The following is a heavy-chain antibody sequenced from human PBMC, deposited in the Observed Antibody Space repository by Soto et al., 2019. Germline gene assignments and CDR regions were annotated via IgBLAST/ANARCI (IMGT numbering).Heavy chain of an antibody. CDR3: ARDLNWALDY. J-gene: IGHJ4*02. CDR2: IVPIFGTF. D-gene: IGHD7-27*01. CDR1: GGTFGRNT. Sequence: QVHRVQSAAEVKKPGSSVRVSCTVSGGTFGRNTIVWVRQAPEQGLECMGHIVPIFGTFKYAQKFQGRVTFTADESTTTAYMVLSSLTSEDTAVYFCARDLNWALDYWGQGTLVSVSS. V-gene: IGHV1-69*01.